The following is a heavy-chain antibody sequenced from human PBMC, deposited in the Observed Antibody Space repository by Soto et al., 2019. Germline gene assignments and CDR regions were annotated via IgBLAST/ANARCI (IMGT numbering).Heavy chain of an antibody. J-gene: IGHJ6*02. Sequence: GGSLRLSCAASGFTFSNAWMSWVRQAPGKGLEWVGRIKSKTDGGTTDYAAPVKGRFTISRDDSKNTLYLQMNSLKTEDTAVYYCTTAGYSSSLWHYYYYYGMDVWGQGTTVTVSS. CDR3: TTAGYSSSLWHYYYYYGMDV. CDR1: GFTFSNAW. D-gene: IGHD6-6*01. CDR2: IKSKTDGGTT. V-gene: IGHV3-15*01.